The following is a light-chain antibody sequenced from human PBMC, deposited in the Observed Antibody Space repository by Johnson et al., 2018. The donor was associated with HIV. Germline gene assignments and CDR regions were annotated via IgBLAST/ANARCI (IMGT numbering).Light chain of an antibody. CDR2: RNN. CDR3: AAWDDSLNGHV. V-gene: IGLV1-44*01. J-gene: IGLJ1*01. CDR1: SSNFGSNT. Sequence: QSVLTQAPSASGTPGQRVTISCSGSSSNFGSNTVNWYQQLPGTAPQLLIYRNNQRPSGVPDRFSGSKSGTSASLAIRGLQAEDAADYYCAAWDDSLNGHVFGTGTKVTVL.